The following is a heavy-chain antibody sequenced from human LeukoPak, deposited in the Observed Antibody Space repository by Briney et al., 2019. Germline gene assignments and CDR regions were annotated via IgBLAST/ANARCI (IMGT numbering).Heavy chain of an antibody. CDR2: IYSGGNT. V-gene: IGHV3-53*01. CDR3: ARGETSSYDY. Sequence: GGSLRLSCAASGFTVSINYMSWVRQAPGKGLEWVSVIYSGGNTYYADSVKGRFTISRDNSKNTVYLQMNSLRAEDTAVYYCARGETSSYDYWGQGTLVTVSS. J-gene: IGHJ4*02. CDR1: GFTVSINY. D-gene: IGHD2-2*01.